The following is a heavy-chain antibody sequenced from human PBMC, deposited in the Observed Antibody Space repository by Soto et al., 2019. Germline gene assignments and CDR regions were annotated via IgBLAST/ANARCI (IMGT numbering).Heavy chain of an antibody. CDR2: ISGSGGSM. D-gene: IGHD5-18*01. J-gene: IGHJ4*02. CDR1: GFTFSSYT. V-gene: IGHV3-23*01. Sequence: EVQLLESGGGLVQPGGSLRLSCAASGFTFSSYTMSWVRQAPGKGLEWVSAISGSGGSMYYADSVKGRFTISRDNSKNTLYLQMNSLRAEDTAVYYCANAGYSYGYYWGQGTLVTVSS. CDR3: ANAGYSYGYY.